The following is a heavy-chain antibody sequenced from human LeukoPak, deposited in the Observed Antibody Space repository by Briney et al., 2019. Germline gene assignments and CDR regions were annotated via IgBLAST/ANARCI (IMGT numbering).Heavy chain of an antibody. D-gene: IGHD3-10*01. V-gene: IGHV3-30*18. CDR3: ANGHYYGSGTYHLPFEY. CDR1: GFTFSSYA. CDR2: ISNDGSDE. Sequence: PGGSLRLSCAASGFTFSSYAMSWVRQAPGKGLEWVAAISNDGSDEYYADSVKGRFTISRDNSKNTLYLQMNSLRPEDTAVYYCANGHYYGSGTYHLPFEYWGQGTPVTVSS. J-gene: IGHJ4*02.